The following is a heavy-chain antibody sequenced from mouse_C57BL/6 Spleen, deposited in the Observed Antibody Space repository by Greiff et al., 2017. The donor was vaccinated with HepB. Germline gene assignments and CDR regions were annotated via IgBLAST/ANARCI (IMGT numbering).Heavy chain of an antibody. CDR1: GYTFTSYD. Sequence: VQLQQSGPELVKPGASVKLSCKASGYTFTSYDINWVKQRPGQGLEWIGWIYPRDGSTKYNEKLKGKATLTVDTSSSTVYMELHSLASEDSAVYFCARDSGTRYFDYWGQGTTLTVSS. D-gene: IGHD3-3*01. V-gene: IGHV1-85*01. J-gene: IGHJ2*01. CDR2: IYPRDGST. CDR3: ARDSGTRYFDY.